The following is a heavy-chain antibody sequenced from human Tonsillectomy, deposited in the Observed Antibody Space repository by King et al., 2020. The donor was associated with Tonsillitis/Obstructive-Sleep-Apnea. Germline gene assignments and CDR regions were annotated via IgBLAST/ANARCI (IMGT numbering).Heavy chain of an antibody. CDR2: INRVGTDK. CDR1: RFLLSTYW. V-gene: IGHV3-7*03. D-gene: IGHD2-8*02. Sequence: VQLVEYGGGLVQPGGSLRLSCTGTRFLLSTYWMTWVRQAPGKGLQRVANINRVGTDKFYADSVKGRFTISRDNAKNSLYLHMNSLSAEDTAVYYCARDPDFSETGVSYDVLDLWGPGTLVTVSS. J-gene: IGHJ5*02. CDR3: ARDPDFSETGVSYDVLDL.